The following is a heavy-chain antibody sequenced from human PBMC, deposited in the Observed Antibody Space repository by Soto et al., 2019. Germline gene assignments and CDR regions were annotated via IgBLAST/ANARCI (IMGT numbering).Heavy chain of an antibody. D-gene: IGHD2-8*01. V-gene: IGHV3-23*01. Sequence: EVQLLESGGGLVQPGGSLRLSCAASGFTFSSYAMSWVRQAPGKGLEWVSAISGSGGSTYYADSVKGRFTISRGNSKNTLYLQMNSLRAEDTAVYYCAKFQDAPYYFDYWGQGTLVTVSS. CDR3: AKFQDAPYYFDY. CDR1: GFTFSSYA. CDR2: ISGSGGST. J-gene: IGHJ4*02.